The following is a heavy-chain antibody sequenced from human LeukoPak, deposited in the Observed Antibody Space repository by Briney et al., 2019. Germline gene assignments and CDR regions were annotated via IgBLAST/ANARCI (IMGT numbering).Heavy chain of an antibody. CDR2: INHSGST. J-gene: IGHJ4*02. CDR3: ARGLTIFGVVPRFDY. Sequence: PSETLSLTCAVYGGSFSGYYWSWIRQPPGKGLEWIGEINHSGSTNYNPSLKSRVTISVDTSKNQFSLKLSSVTAADTAVYYCARGLTIFGVVPRFDYWGQGTLVTVSS. CDR1: GGSFSGYY. D-gene: IGHD3-3*01. V-gene: IGHV4-34*01.